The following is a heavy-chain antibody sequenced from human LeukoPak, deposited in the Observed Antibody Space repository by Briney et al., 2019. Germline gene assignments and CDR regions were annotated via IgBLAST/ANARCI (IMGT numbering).Heavy chain of an antibody. CDR3: ARRGYSGYDSGSYYYMDV. D-gene: IGHD5-12*01. V-gene: IGHV5-51*01. CDR2: IYPGDSDT. Sequence: GESLKISCKGSGYSFTTYWIGWVRQMPGKGLEWMGIIYPGDSDTRYSPSFQGQVTISADKSISTAYLQWSSLKASDTAMHYCARRGYSGYDSGSYYYMDVWGKGTTVTVSS. CDR1: GYSFTTYW. J-gene: IGHJ6*03.